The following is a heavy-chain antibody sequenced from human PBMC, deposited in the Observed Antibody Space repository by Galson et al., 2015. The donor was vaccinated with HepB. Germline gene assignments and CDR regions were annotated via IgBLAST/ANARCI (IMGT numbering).Heavy chain of an antibody. CDR3: ARDSGPRSLPAAAGYYYGMDV. J-gene: IGHJ6*02. CDR1: GGTFSSYT. Sequence: SVKVSCKASGGTFSSYTISWVRQAPGQGLEWMGRIIPILGIANYAQKFQGRVTITADKSTSTAYMELSSLRSEDTAVYYCARDSGPRSLPAAAGYYYGMDVWGQGTTVTVSS. V-gene: IGHV1-69*04. D-gene: IGHD2-2*01. CDR2: IIPILGIA.